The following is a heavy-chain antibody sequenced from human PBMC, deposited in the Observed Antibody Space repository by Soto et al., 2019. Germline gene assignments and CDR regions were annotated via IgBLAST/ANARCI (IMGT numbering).Heavy chain of an antibody. J-gene: IGHJ4*02. CDR3: AKDHGCTNGVCYKYYFHY. CDR2: IIGSGGST. V-gene: IGHV3-23*01. CDR1: GXTFSSYS. Sequence: GSLRLSCAASGXTFSSYSMSWVRRAPGRGVEVVSAIIGSGGSTYYADSVKCRFTISRDNSKNTLYLQMNILRADDTAVYYCAKDHGCTNGVCYKYYFHYWGQGTLLTVS. D-gene: IGHD2-8*01.